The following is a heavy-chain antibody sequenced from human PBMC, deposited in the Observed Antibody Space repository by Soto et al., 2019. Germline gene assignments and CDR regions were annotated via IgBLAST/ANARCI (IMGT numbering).Heavy chain of an antibody. V-gene: IGHV1-69*13. D-gene: IGHD3-9*01. J-gene: IGHJ6*02. Sequence: ASVKVSCKASGGTFSSYAISWVRQAPGQGLEWMGGIIPIFGTANYAQKFQGRVTITADESTSTAYMELSSLRSEDTAVYYCARGAILTGYVYGMDVWGQGTTVTVSS. CDR3: ARGAILTGYVYGMDV. CDR1: GGTFSSYA. CDR2: IIPIFGTA.